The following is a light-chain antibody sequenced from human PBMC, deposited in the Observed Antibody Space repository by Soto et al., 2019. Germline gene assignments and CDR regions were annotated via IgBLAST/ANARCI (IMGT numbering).Light chain of an antibody. J-gene: IGLJ1*01. CDR1: SSDVGSYNY. V-gene: IGLV2-14*01. CDR2: ASS. Sequence: ARTQPASVSGSPGQAITISCTGTSSDVGSYNYVSWYQHHPRKAPRLMIYASSNRPSGVSHRFSGSRSGNTASLTISGLQAEDEADYYCSSYTSGSTLYVFGTGTKVTVL. CDR3: SSYTSGSTLYV.